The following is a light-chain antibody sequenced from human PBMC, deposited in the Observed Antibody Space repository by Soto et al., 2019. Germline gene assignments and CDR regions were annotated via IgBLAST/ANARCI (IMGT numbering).Light chain of an antibody. V-gene: IGKV1-39*01. CDR2: AAS. Sequence: DIQMTQSPSSLSASVGDRVTITCRASQSISSYLNWYQQKPEKAPKLLIYAASSLQSGVPSRFSGSGSGTDFTLTIRSLQPEDFATYYCQQSYSTPITFGQGTRLEIK. CDR3: QQSYSTPIT. J-gene: IGKJ5*01. CDR1: QSISSY.